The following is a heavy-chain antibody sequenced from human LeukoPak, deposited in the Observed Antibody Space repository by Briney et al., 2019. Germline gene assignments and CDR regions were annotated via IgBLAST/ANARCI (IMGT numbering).Heavy chain of an antibody. D-gene: IGHD3-3*01. CDR3: ARAGGFFSPFGY. CDR1: GGSISSGGYY. Sequence: SQTLSLTCTVSGGSISSGGYYWSWIRQHPGKGLEWIGYIYYSGSIYYNPSLKSRVTISVDTSKNQFSLKLTSVTAADTAVYFCARAGGFFSPFGYWGQGTLVTVSS. J-gene: IGHJ4*02. CDR2: IYYSGSI. V-gene: IGHV4-31*03.